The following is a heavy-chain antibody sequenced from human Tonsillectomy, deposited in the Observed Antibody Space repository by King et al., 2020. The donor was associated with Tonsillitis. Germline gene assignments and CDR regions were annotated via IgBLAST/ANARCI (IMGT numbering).Heavy chain of an antibody. Sequence: VQLVESGGGLVQPGGSLRLSCAASGFTFSNYWMSWVRQAPGSGLEWVANIKEDGSEKYYVDSVKGRFTISRDNAKNSLYLQVNSLRAEDTAVYYCAREGRGYSSSSSFDYWGQGNLVTVSS. J-gene: IGHJ4*02. CDR3: AREGRGYSSSSSFDY. CDR1: GFTFSNYW. CDR2: IKEDGSEK. V-gene: IGHV3-7*01. D-gene: IGHD6-6*01.